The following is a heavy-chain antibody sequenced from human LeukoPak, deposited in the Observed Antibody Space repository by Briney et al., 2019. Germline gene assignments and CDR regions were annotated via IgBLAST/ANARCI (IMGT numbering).Heavy chain of an antibody. CDR2: INQDGSDR. CDR1: GFSFSSYW. J-gene: IGHJ6*02. D-gene: IGHD1-14*01. V-gene: IGHV3-7*04. Sequence: PGGSLRLSCAASGFSFSSYWMTWVRQAPGKGLEWVANINQDGSDRYYVDSVKGRFTISRDNAKNTLYLQMNSLRAEDTAVYYCARVNGPRTWYYYYGMDVWGQGTTVTVSS. CDR3: ARVNGPRTWYYYYGMDV.